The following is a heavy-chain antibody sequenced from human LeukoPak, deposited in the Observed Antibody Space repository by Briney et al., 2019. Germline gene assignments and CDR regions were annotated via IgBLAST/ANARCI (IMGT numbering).Heavy chain of an antibody. J-gene: IGHJ5*02. CDR1: GFTVSSNY. CDR2: IYSGGST. Sequence: PGGSLRLSCAASGFTVSSNYMSWVRQAPGKGLEWVPVIYSGGSTYYADSVKGRFTISRDNSKNTLYLQMNSLRAEDTAVYYCAKMEATYNWFDPWGQGTLVTVSS. D-gene: IGHD1-26*01. CDR3: AKMEATYNWFDP. V-gene: IGHV3-53*01.